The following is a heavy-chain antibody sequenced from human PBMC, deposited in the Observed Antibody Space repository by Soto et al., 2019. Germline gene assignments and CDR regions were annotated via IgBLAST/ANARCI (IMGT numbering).Heavy chain of an antibody. J-gene: IGHJ4*02. CDR1: GGSFSSYY. V-gene: IGHV4-34*01. Sequence: PSETLSLTCAVYGGSFSSYYWSWIRQPPGKGLEWIGEINHSGSTNYNPSLKSRVTISVDTSKNQFSLKLSSVTAADTAVYYCARDSIAAADYCDWGQGTLVTVSS. CDR2: INHSGST. CDR3: ARDSIAAADYCD. D-gene: IGHD6-13*01.